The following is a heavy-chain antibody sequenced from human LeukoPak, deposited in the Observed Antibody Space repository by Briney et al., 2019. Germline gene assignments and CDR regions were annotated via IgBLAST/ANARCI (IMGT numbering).Heavy chain of an antibody. D-gene: IGHD5-24*01. Sequence: SETLSLTCAVSGGTFRGYYWSWIRQPPGKGLAWIGEIDHTGSTNYNPSLKSRVTISADMSKNQFSLRLYSVTAADTAVYYCGRDSVEMGTIHSDYWGQGTLVTVSS. CDR3: GRDSVEMGTIHSDY. V-gene: IGHV4-34*01. CDR1: GGTFRGYY. CDR2: IDHTGST. J-gene: IGHJ4*02.